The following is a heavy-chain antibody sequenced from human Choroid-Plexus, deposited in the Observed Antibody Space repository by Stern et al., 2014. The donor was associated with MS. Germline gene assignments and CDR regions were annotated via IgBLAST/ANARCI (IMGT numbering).Heavy chain of an antibody. Sequence: VQLVESGGGVAQPGRPLILSCAASGFTFSNFGMHWVRQAPGKGLEWVALISYDGSDKYYADSVKGRFTIFRDNSKNTLDMHMNSLRADDTAVYYCAKDRQWSTYFFDYWGQGSLVTVSS. CDR2: ISYDGSDK. CDR1: GFTFSNFG. D-gene: IGHD2-15*01. J-gene: IGHJ4*02. CDR3: AKDRQWSTYFFDY. V-gene: IGHV3-30*18.